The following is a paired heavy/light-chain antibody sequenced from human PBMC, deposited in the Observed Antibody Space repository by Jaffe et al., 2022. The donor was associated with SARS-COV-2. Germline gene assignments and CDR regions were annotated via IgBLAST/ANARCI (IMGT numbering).Light chain of an antibody. J-gene: IGLJ1*01. V-gene: IGLV1-47*01. CDR2: RNN. Sequence: QSVLTQPPSASGTPGQRVTISCSGSSSNIGSNYVHWYQQVPGAAPKLLIYRNNQRPSGVPDRFSGSKSGTSASLAISGLRSEDEADYYCAAWDDSLSAYVFGTATEVTVL. CDR3: AAWDDSLSAYV. CDR1: SSNIGSNY.
Heavy chain of an antibody. CDR1: GFIFSTYV. V-gene: IGHV3-23*04. Sequence: EVHLVESGGGLVQPGGSLRLSCTASGFIFSTYVMSWVRQAPGEGLEWVSAISSAGSSTDYADSVKGRFTISRDNSKNTLYLQMNSLRAEDTAIYYCTKGDRTSGWNWGQGTLVTVSS. CDR2: ISSAGSST. CDR3: TKGDRTSGWN. D-gene: IGHD6-19*01. J-gene: IGHJ4*02.